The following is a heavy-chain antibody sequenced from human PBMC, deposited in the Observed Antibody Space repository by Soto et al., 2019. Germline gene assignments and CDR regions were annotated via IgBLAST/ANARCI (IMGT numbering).Heavy chain of an antibody. V-gene: IGHV4-59*01. CDR1: GASIRSYY. D-gene: IGHD3-22*01. J-gene: IGHJ6*02. CDR2: IHHSGST. Sequence: PSETLSLTCTVSGASIRSYYWSWIRQPPGKGLEWIGFIHHSGSTNYNPSLKSRVTISVDTSKNQFSLKLSSVTAADTAVYYCARGWAYDSSGYYYTAYYYGMDVWGQGTTVTVSS. CDR3: ARGWAYDSSGYYYTAYYYGMDV.